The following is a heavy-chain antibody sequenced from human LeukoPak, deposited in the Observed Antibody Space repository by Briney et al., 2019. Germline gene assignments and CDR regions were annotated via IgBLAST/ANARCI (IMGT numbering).Heavy chain of an antibody. CDR2: IYSGGST. V-gene: IGHV3-53*01. J-gene: IGHJ4*02. CDR1: EFSVGSNY. D-gene: IGHD3-10*01. Sequence: GGSLRLSCAASEFSVGSNYMTWVRQAPGKGLEWVSLIYSGGSTYYADSVKGRFTISRDNSKNTLYLQMNSLRAEDTAVYYCARDVGFERYFDYWGQGTLVTVSS. CDR3: ARDVGFERYFDY.